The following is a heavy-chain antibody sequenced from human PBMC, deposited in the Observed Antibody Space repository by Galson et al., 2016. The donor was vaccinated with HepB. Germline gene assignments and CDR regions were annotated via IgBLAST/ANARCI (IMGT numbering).Heavy chain of an antibody. D-gene: IGHD1-1*01. V-gene: IGHV3-74*01. CDR3: VRGTSNWNGVDY. CDR1: GFTFSGYW. J-gene: IGHJ4*02. CDR2: TNTDGRST. Sequence: SLRLSCAASGFTFSGYWMHWVRQAPGQGLVWVSRTNTDGRSTSYPDSVEGRFTISRDNAKNTLYLQMDSLSAEDTAGYYCVRGTSNWNGVDYWGQGTLGTVAS.